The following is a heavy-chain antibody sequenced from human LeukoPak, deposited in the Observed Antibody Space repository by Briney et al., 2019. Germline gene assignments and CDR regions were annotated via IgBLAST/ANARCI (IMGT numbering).Heavy chain of an antibody. CDR1: GGSINSVSHY. J-gene: IGHJ4*02. V-gene: IGHV4-39*02. D-gene: IGHD5-24*01. Sequence: SETLSLTCTVSGGSINSVSHYWGWIRQPPGKGLEWIGSIYYSGSTFYNPSLKSRVTIAIDTPNNHFSLKLTSVTAADTAVYYCARVSGMATVRNFDYWGQGPSSPSPQ. CDR3: ARVSGMATVRNFDY. CDR2: IYYSGST.